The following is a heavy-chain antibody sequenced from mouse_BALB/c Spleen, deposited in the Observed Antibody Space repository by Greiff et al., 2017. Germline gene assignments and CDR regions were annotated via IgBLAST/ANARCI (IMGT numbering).Heavy chain of an antibody. D-gene: IGHD1-2*01. CDR2: IYPYNGDT. CDR3: ARSITTGDMDV. Sequence: EVQLQQSGPELVKPGASVKISCKASGYSFTGYYMHWVMQSHGKSLEWIGRIYPYNGDTFYNQKFKGKATLTVDKSSSTSHMELRSLASEDSAVYYYARSITTGDMDVWGAGTTVTVSS. V-gene: IGHV1-20*02. J-gene: IGHJ1*01. CDR1: GYSFTGYY.